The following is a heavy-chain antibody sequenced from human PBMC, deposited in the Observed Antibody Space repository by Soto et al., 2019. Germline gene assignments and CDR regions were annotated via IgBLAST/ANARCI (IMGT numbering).Heavy chain of an antibody. V-gene: IGHV3-30*18. CDR3: AKGLAAARPIDY. J-gene: IGHJ4*02. CDR1: GFTFSSYG. D-gene: IGHD6-13*01. Sequence: QVQLVESGGGVVQPGRSLRLSCAASGFTFSSYGMHWVRQAPGTGLEWVAVISYDGSNKYYADSVKGRFTISRDNSKNTLYLQMNSLRAEDTAVYYCAKGLAAARPIDYWGQGTLVTVSS. CDR2: ISYDGSNK.